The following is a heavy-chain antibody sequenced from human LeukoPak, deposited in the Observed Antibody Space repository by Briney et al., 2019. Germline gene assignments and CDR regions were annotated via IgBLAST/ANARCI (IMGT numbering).Heavy chain of an antibody. Sequence: SETLSLTCSVSGDSVSRSDSYWDWVRHPPGKGLEWIGTIYYSGRTYYSPSLKSRVTMSVDPSNNQFSLNLRSVTAADTALYYCARRRYYDGSGYLEWGQGTLLSVSS. CDR3: ARRRYYDGSGYLE. D-gene: IGHD3-22*01. J-gene: IGHJ1*01. CDR2: IYYSGRT. CDR1: GDSVSRSDSY. V-gene: IGHV4-39*01.